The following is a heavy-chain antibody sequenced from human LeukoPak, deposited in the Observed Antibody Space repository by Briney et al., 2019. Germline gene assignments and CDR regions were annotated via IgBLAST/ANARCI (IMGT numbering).Heavy chain of an antibody. CDR1: GLTFSNFK. CDR2: ISDSGRTT. Sequence: GGSLRLSCVVSGLTFSNFKMNWVRQAPGKGLEWVSYISDSGRTTFYADSVKGRFTISRDNAKNTVYLQMNSLRAEDTAVYYCAADWGGWTTWGQGTLVTVSS. D-gene: IGHD3-16*01. CDR3: AADWGGWTT. J-gene: IGHJ5*02. V-gene: IGHV3-48*03.